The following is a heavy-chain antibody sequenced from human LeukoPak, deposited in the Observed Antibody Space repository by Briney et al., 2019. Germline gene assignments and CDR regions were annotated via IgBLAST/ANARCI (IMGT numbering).Heavy chain of an antibody. J-gene: IGHJ4*02. V-gene: IGHV3-66*01. Sequence: PGGSLRLSCAASGFTVSSNYMSWVRQAPGKGLEWVSVIYSGGSTYYADSVKGRFTISRDNSKNTLYLQMNSLRAEDTAVYYCARDTHYYDSSGYYRFDYWGQGTLVTVSS. CDR3: ARDTHYYDSSGYYRFDY. CDR1: GFTVSSNY. D-gene: IGHD3-22*01. CDR2: IYSGGST.